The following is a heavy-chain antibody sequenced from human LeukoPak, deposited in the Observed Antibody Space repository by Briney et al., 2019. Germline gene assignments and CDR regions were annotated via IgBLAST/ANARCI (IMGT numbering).Heavy chain of an antibody. V-gene: IGHV3-48*03. CDR2: TSSSGYTI. J-gene: IGHJ4*02. CDR3: AKDYRH. Sequence: GGSLRLSCAASGFTFSNYEMNWVRQAPEKGLEWVAYTSSSGYTIYYADSVKGRFTISRGNAKNSLYLQMNSLKLEDTAVYYCAKDYRHWGQGTLVTVSS. CDR1: GFTFSNYE.